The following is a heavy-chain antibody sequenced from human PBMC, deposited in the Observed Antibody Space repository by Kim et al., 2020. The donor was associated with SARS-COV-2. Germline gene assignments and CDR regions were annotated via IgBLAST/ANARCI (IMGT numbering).Heavy chain of an antibody. D-gene: IGHD1-1*01. CDR3: ASPRDATGIYFES. Sequence: YSDSVKGRFTISRDDSKNTLYLQMNSLRTEDTAVYYCASPRDATGIYFESWGQGTLVTVSS. V-gene: IGHV3-30*01. J-gene: IGHJ4*02.